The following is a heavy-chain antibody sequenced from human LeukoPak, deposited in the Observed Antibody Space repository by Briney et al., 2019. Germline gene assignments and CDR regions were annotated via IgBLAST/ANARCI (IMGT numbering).Heavy chain of an antibody. D-gene: IGHD2-15*01. J-gene: IGHJ4*02. CDR1: GFTFSGSA. V-gene: IGHV3-73*01. CDR3: TRLDCSGGSCYPFDY. CDR2: IRSKANSYAT. Sequence: GGSLRLSCAVSGFTFSGSAMHWVCQASGKGLEWVGRIRSKANSYATAYAASVRGRFTISRDDSKNTAYLQMNSLKTEDTAVYYCTRLDCSGGSCYPFDYWGQGTLVTVSS.